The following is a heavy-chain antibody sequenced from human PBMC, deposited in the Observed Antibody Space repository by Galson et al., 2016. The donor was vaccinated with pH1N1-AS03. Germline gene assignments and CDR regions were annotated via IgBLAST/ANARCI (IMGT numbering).Heavy chain of an antibody. CDR3: ARRPTGIDY. V-gene: IGHV4-61*01. J-gene: IGHJ4*02. D-gene: IGHD3-10*01. CDR1: GGSVSSGHYY. Sequence: SETLSLTCTVSGGSVSSGHYYWSWIRQPPGKGLEWIGYIYHSGSTNYNPSLKSRVTISIDTSKNQLSLKLRSVTAADTGVYYWARRPTGIDYWGQGTQVTVSS. CDR2: IYHSGST.